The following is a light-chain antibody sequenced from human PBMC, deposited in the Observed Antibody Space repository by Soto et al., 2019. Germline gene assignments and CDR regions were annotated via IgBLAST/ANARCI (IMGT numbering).Light chain of an antibody. J-gene: IGKJ4*01. CDR2: GAS. CDR1: QSISSH. CDR3: HQYNCWPRT. Sequence: EVLMTQSPATLSVSLGERVTLSCRASQSISSHLAWYQQKPGQTPRLLIYGASSRATGVPARFSGSGSGTEFTLTISSLQSEDFAVYYGHQYNCWPRTFGVGTRVEI. V-gene: IGKV3-15*01.